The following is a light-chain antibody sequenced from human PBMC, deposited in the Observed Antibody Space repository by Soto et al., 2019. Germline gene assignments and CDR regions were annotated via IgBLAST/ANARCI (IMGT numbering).Light chain of an antibody. V-gene: IGLV2-8*01. CDR2: EVS. Sequence: QSALTQPPSASGSPGQSVTISCTGTSSDVGGYNYVSWYQQHPGKAPKLMIYEVSKRPSGVTDRFSGSKSGNTASLTVSGLQAEDEADYYCSSFPGSNNFEFGGGTKVTVL. CDR1: SSDVGGYNY. CDR3: SSFPGSNNFE. J-gene: IGLJ2*01.